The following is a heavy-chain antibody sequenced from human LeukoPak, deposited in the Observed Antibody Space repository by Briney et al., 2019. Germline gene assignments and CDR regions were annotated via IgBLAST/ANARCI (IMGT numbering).Heavy chain of an antibody. CDR3: AKGTDILTGWYFDY. D-gene: IGHD3-9*01. CDR2: ISGSGGST. V-gene: IGHV3-23*01. Sequence: GSLRLSCAASGFTFSSYSMNWVRQAPGKGLEWVSAISGSGGSTYYADSVKGRFTISRDNSKNTLYLQMNSLRAEDTAVYYCAKGTDILTGWYFDYWGQGTLVTVSS. J-gene: IGHJ4*02. CDR1: GFTFSSYS.